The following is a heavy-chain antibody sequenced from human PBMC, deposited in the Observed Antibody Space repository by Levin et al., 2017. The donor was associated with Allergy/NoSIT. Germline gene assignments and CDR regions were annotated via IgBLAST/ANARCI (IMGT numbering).Heavy chain of an antibody. CDR2: IYSSGST. CDR1: GASISTYH. CDR3: ARDRVIDQSGNYYYYGMDP. Sequence: SETLSLTCTVSGASISTYHWSWIRQPPGKGLEWIGYIYSSGSTNYNPSLKSRLTISVDTSRNQFSLKLSSVTAADTAVYYCARDRVIDQSGNYYYYGMDPWGQGTTVIVSS. D-gene: IGHD2-2*01. J-gene: IGHJ6*02. V-gene: IGHV4-59*01.